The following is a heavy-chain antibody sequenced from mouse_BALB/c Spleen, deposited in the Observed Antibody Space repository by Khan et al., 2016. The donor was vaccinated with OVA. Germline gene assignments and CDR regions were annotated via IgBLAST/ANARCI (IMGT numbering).Heavy chain of an antibody. J-gene: IGHJ3*01. CDR3: TSSGYGSFVY. CDR2: INPNNGGT. V-gene: IGHV1S81*02. CDR1: GYTFTSYY. Sequence: VQLQQSGAELVKPGTSVKLSCKASGYTFTSYYMYWVKQRPGQGLEWIGEINPNNGGTNFNEKFKSKATLTVDKSSGTAYMEFISLTSEDSAVYYCTSSGYGSFVYWGQGTLVTVSA. D-gene: IGHD2-2*01.